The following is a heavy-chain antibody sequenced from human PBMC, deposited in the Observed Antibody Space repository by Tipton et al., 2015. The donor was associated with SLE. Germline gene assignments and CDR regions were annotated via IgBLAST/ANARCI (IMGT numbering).Heavy chain of an antibody. J-gene: IGHJ5*02. Sequence: WIGYIYYSGSTYYNPSLKSRVTISVDTSKNQFSLKLSSVTAADTAVYYCARDGSSSLYNWFDPWGQGTLVTVSS. V-gene: IGHV4-28*03. CDR2: IYYSGST. D-gene: IGHD6-13*01. CDR3: ARDGSSSLYNWFDP.